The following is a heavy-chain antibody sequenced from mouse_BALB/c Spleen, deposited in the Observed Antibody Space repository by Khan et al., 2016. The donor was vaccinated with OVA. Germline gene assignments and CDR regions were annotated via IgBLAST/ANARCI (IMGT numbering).Heavy chain of an antibody. D-gene: IGHD2-10*01. CDR3: SRLGPYHGNYGARLAY. J-gene: IGHJ3*01. V-gene: IGHV1-4*01. CDR2: INPTNIYT. Sequence: QVQLQQSGAELARPGASVKMSCKASGYTFTSYTIHWVKQRPGQGLEWIGYINPTNIYTNYNQKFRDKATLTADKSSRTAYMQLSSLTSEDPAVSSCSRLGPYHGNYGARLAYWGQGTLVTVSA. CDR1: GYTFTSYT.